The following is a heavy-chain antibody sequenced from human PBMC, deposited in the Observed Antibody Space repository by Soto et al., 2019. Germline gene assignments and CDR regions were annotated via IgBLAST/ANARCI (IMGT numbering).Heavy chain of an antibody. Sequence: EVQLLEAGGGLVQPGESLRLSCVMSGLPFSTDGMSWVRQAPGKGLEWVSAISGRGVPTFYADAVKGRFTISRDFSKSTVYLQMNGLRAEDTAIYYCAKVPWAAATGVAWGQGTLVTVSS. V-gene: IGHV3-23*01. CDR1: GLPFSTDG. CDR2: ISGRGVPT. J-gene: IGHJ5*02. CDR3: AKVPWAAATGVA. D-gene: IGHD6-13*01.